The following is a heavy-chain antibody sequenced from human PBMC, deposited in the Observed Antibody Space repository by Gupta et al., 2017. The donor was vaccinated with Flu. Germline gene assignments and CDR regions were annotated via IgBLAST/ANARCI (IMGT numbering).Heavy chain of an antibody. D-gene: IGHD1-1*01. CDR3: AKGPTTHYYYYYGMDV. Sequence: PGKGLEWVSAISGSGGSTYYADSVKGRFTIFRDNSKNTLYLQMNSLRAEDTAVYYCAKGPTTHYYYYYGMDVWGQGTTVTVSS. V-gene: IGHV3-23*01. CDR2: ISGSGGST. J-gene: IGHJ6*02.